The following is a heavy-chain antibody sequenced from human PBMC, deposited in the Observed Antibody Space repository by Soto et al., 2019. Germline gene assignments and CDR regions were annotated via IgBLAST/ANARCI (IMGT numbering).Heavy chain of an antibody. CDR1: GFTFSSYG. CDR2: IWYDGSNK. D-gene: IGHD5-12*01. CDR3: ARGRWLQLRGFFDY. J-gene: IGHJ4*02. Sequence: QVQLVESGGGVVQPGRSLRLSCAASGFTFSSYGMHWVRQAPGKGLEWVAVIWYDGSNKYYADSVKGRFTISRDNSKNTRYLQMNSLRAEDTAVYYCARGRWLQLRGFFDYWGQGTLVTVSS. V-gene: IGHV3-33*01.